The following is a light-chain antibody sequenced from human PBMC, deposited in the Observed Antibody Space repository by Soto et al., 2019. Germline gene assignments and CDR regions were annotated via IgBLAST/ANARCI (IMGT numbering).Light chain of an antibody. Sequence: DIQMTHAPSSLSASVGDRVTITCRASQGISNYLAWYQQKPGKVPKLLIYAASTLQSGVPSRFSGSGSGTDFTLTISSLQPEDVATYYCQKYNSAAWTFGQGTKVDIK. J-gene: IGKJ1*01. CDR1: QGISNY. V-gene: IGKV1-27*01. CDR2: AAS. CDR3: QKYNSAAWT.